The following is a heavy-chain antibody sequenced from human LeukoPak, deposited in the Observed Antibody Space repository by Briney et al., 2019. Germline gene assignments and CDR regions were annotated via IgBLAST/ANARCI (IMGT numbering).Heavy chain of an antibody. D-gene: IGHD3-22*01. CDR2: IIPIFGTA. CDR1: GGTFSSYA. J-gene: IGHJ4*02. CDR3: SRDKNYYDSSCYYYYFDY. Sequence: SVKVSCKGSGGTFSSYAISWVRQAPGQGLEWMGGIIPIFGTANYAQKFQGRVTLTADEATSTAYMELSSLRSEDTAVYYCSRDKNYYDSSCYYYYFDYWGQGTLVTVSS. V-gene: IGHV1-69*13.